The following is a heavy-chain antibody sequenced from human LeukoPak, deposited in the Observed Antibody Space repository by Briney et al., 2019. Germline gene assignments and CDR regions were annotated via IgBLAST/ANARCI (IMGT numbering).Heavy chain of an antibody. V-gene: IGHV4-30-4*01. J-gene: IGHJ4*02. D-gene: IGHD2-15*01. CDR3: ARDLRYCSGGSCAYYFDY. CDR1: GGSISSGDYY. CDR2: IYHSGST. Sequence: SETLSLTCTVSGGSISSGDYYWSWIRQPPGKGLEWIGEIYHSGSTNYNPSLKSRVTISVDKSKNQFSLKLSSVTAADTAVYYCARDLRYCSGGSCAYYFDYWGQGTLVTVSS.